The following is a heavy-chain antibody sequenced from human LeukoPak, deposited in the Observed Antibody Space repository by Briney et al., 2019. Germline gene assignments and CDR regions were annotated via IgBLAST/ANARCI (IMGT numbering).Heavy chain of an antibody. D-gene: IGHD4-17*01. CDR1: GFTFSSYW. J-gene: IGHJ3*02. Sequence: GGSLRLSCAASGFTFSSYWMHWVRQAPGKGLVWVSRINSDGSSTSYADSVKGRFTTSRDNAKNTLYVQMNSLRAEDTAVYYCARVGYGDYVWVAFDIWGQGTMVTVSS. V-gene: IGHV3-74*01. CDR3: ARVGYGDYVWVAFDI. CDR2: INSDGSST.